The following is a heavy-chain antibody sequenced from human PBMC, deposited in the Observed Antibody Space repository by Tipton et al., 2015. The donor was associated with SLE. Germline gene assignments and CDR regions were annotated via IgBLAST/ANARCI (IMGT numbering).Heavy chain of an antibody. CDR3: ARVKGRLLWFGDEGY. V-gene: IGHV4-39*07. CDR1: GGSISSGDYY. Sequence: LRLSCTVSGGSISSGDYYWSWIRQPPGKGLEWIGSIYYSGSTYYNPSLKSRVIISVDTSKNQFSLKVTSVTAADTAVYYCARVKGRLLWFGDEGYWGQGTLVTVSS. J-gene: IGHJ4*02. CDR2: IYYSGST. D-gene: IGHD3-10*01.